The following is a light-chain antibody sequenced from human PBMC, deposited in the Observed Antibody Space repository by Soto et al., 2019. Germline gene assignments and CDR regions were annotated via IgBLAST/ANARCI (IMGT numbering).Light chain of an antibody. CDR1: QSVSSSY. CDR3: QHYGSSTWT. J-gene: IGKJ1*01. Sequence: EIVLTQSPGTLSLSPGERATLSCRASQSVSSSYLAWYQQKPGQAPGLLIYGASSRATSIPDRFSGSGSGTDFTLTISRLEPEDFAVYYCQHYGSSTWTFGQGTKV. V-gene: IGKV3-20*01. CDR2: GAS.